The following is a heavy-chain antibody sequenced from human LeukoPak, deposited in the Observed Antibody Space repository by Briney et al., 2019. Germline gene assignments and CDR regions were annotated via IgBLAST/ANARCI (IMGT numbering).Heavy chain of an antibody. CDR2: MYYSGST. V-gene: IGHV4-38-2*01. CDR1: GYSINSGRY. CDR3: ARLVGAINNNWFDP. J-gene: IGHJ5*02. Sequence: SETLSLTCAVSGYSINSGRYWAWIRQTPGKGLQWIGSMYYSGSTYYNPSLKSRVAMSIDTSKNQFSLKLRSVTAADTAVYYCARLVGAINNNWFDPWGQGTLVTVSS. D-gene: IGHD1-26*01.